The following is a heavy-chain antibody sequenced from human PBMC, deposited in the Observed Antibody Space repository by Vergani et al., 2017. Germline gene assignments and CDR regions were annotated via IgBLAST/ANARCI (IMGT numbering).Heavy chain of an antibody. D-gene: IGHD2-15*01. CDR2: ITPDGGTK. CDR1: GFTFRNYA. V-gene: IGHV3-30-3*01. Sequence: VQLLESGGGLVQPGGSLRLSCAASGFTFRNYAMTWVRQAPGKGLEWVALITPDGGTKYYADSVKGRFIISRDNSRNTVYLQMDRLRVEDTGVYYCARDRYWNCDYWGQGTLVTVSS. J-gene: IGHJ4*02. CDR3: ARDRYWNCDY.